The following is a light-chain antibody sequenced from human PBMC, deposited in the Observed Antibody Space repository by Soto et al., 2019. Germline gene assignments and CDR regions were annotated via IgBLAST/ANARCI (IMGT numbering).Light chain of an antibody. Sequence: QSVLTQPASVSGSPGQSITISCTGTGRDVGGYNFVSWYQQHPGKAPKLIIYEVNTRPSGVSNRFSGSKSGNTASLTISGLQAEDEADYYCSSYTTSSTRVFGTGTKVTLL. CDR2: EVN. CDR1: GRDVGGYNF. J-gene: IGLJ1*01. CDR3: SSYTTSSTRV. V-gene: IGLV2-14*01.